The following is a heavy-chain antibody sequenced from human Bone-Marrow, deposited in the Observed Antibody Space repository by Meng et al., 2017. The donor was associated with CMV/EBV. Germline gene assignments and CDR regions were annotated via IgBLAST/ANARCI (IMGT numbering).Heavy chain of an antibody. D-gene: IGHD2-2*01. CDR3: ALQPILLGGLRKAQVDY. CDR2: IYWNDDK. Sequence: SGPTLVILTQPRTLTCTFSGFSLSTSGVGVGWIRQPPGKALEWLALIYWNDDKRYSPSLKSRLTITKDTSKNQVVLTMTNMDPVDTATDYCALQPILLGGLRKAQVDYWGQGNLVTVSS. J-gene: IGHJ4*02. CDR1: GFSLSTSGVG. V-gene: IGHV2-5*01.